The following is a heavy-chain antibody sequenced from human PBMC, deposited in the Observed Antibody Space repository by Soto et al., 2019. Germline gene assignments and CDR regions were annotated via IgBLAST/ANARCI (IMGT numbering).Heavy chain of an antibody. J-gene: IGHJ5*02. Sequence: SETLSLTCTVSGGSVSSGDYYWSWIRQSPGKGLEWIGYIYYSGSTNYNPSLKSRVSTSLDTSKNQFSLTLTSLTAADTAVYYCARIPVDTYMINWYDPWGQGTLVTVSS. D-gene: IGHD5-18*01. V-gene: IGHV4-61*08. CDR1: GGSVSSGDYY. CDR2: IYYSGST. CDR3: ARIPVDTYMINWYDP.